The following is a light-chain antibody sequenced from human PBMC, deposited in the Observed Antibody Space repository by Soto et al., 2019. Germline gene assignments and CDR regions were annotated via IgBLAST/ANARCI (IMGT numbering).Light chain of an antibody. CDR1: QSVRSPY. V-gene: IGKV3D-20*01. CDR2: DTY. Sequence: EIVLTQSPATLSLYPGERATLSCGASQSVRSPYLAWDKQKSGLAPRLLIYDTYKSATGIPDRFSGSVSGRDFTLTISRLEPEDFAVNYCQQYGNSPCTYGQGTKVEIK. J-gene: IGKJ2*02. CDR3: QQYGNSPCT.